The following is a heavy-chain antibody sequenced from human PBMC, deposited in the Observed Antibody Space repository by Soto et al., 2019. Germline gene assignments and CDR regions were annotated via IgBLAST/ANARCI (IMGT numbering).Heavy chain of an antibody. CDR3: ARIGRGDGVYAFDI. Sequence: QVQLVQSGAEVKKPGASVKVSCKASGYTFTSYAMHWVRQAPGQRLEWMGWINAGNGNTKYSQKFQGRVTITRDTSASTAYMELSSLRSEDMAVYYCARIGRGDGVYAFDIWGQGTMVTVSS. CDR2: INAGNGNT. V-gene: IGHV1-3*01. CDR1: GYTFTSYA. D-gene: IGHD4-17*01. J-gene: IGHJ3*02.